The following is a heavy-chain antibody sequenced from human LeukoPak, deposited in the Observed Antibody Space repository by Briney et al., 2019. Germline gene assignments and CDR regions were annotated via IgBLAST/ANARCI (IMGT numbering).Heavy chain of an antibody. CDR1: GYTFTSYG. CDR2: ISAYNGNT. Sequence: ASVKVSCKASGYTFTSYGISWVRQAPGQGLEWMGWISAYNGNTNYAQKPQGRVTMATDTSTSTAYMELRSLRSDDTAVYYCARGRVYGSGSYYPPDAFDIWGQGTMVTVSS. CDR3: ARGRVYGSGSYYPPDAFDI. V-gene: IGHV1-18*01. J-gene: IGHJ3*02. D-gene: IGHD3-10*01.